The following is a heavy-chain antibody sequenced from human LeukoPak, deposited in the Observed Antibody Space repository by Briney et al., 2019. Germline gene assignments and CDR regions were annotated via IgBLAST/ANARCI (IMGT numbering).Heavy chain of an antibody. D-gene: IGHD1-26*01. V-gene: IGHV3-7*01. CDR2: VKKDASEK. CDR3: ARDLSNSGSR. CDR1: GFTFSNNW. Sequence: GGALRVSCAASGFTFSNNWMTWVRQAPGKGLEWVATVKKDASEKYYVDSVKGRFTISRDNAKNSLYLQMNSLRVEDTAVYYCARDLSNSGSRWGQGTMVTVTS. J-gene: IGHJ3*01.